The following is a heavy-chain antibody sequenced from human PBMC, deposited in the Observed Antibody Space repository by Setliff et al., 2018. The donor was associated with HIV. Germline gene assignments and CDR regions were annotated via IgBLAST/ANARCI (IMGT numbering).Heavy chain of an antibody. V-gene: IGHV3-53*01. CDR3: VRDLPPDY. CDR1: RFTVSSTY. CDR2: VYSAGNT. Sequence: GGSLRLSCAASRFTVSSTYMSWVRQSPVRGLEWVSVVYSAGNTYYADSVKGRFTVSRDESENTMYLQMSSLRADDTAVYYCVRDLPPDYWGQGTLVTVSS. J-gene: IGHJ4*02.